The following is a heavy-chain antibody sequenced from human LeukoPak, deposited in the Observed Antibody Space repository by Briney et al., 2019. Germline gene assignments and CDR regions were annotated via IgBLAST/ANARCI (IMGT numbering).Heavy chain of an antibody. CDR3: ATTQQLVFFDY. D-gene: IGHD6-13*01. CDR2: ISNSSSTI. V-gene: IGHV3-48*01. J-gene: IGHJ4*02. Sequence: PGGSLRLSCAASGFTFSSYSMIWVRQAPGKGLEWVSYISNSSSTIYYADSVKGRFTISRDNAKNSLYLQMNSLRAEETAVYYYATTQQLVFFDYWGQGTLVTVSS. CDR1: GFTFSSYS.